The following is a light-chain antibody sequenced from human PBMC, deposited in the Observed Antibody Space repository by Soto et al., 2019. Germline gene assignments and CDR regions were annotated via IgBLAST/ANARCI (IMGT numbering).Light chain of an antibody. CDR1: QSVSSSY. CDR2: DTF. Sequence: EIVLTQSPATLSSFPVDRDTLSCRASQSVSSSYLAWYQQKPGQAPRLLIYDTFNRATGIPARFSGSGSGTEFTLTISSLQSEDFAEYHCQQYNNWPQTFGQGTKVDI. CDR3: QQYNNWPQT. V-gene: IGKV3D-15*01. J-gene: IGKJ1*01.